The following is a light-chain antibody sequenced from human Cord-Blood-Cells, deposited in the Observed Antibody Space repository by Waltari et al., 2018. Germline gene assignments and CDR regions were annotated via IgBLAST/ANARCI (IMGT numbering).Light chain of an antibody. Sequence: DIQMTQSPSSLSASVGDRVNITCRASQSISSYLNWYQQKPGKAPKLLIYAASSLQSGVPSRFSGSGSVTDFTLTISSLQPEDFATYYCQQSYSTPLTFGPGTKVDIK. CDR2: AAS. J-gene: IGKJ3*01. V-gene: IGKV1-39*01. CDR3: QQSYSTPLT. CDR1: QSISSY.